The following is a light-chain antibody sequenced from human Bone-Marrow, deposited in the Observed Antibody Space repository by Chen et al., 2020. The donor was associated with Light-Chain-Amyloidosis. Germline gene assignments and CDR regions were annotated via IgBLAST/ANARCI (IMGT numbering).Light chain of an antibody. Sequence: SYELTQPPSVSVSPGHPARLPCSGDDLPMKYAYWYQQKPGQAPVLVIHRDTERTSGISERFSGSRSGTTATLTISGVQAEDEADYHCQSADSSGTYEVIFGGGTKLTVL. J-gene: IGLJ2*01. CDR3: QSADSSGTYEVI. CDR2: RDT. V-gene: IGLV3-25*03. CDR1: DLPMKY.